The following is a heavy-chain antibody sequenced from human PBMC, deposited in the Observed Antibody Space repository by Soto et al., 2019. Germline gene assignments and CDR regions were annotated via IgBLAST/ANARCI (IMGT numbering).Heavy chain of an antibody. D-gene: IGHD5-18*01. CDR1: GGSISSGDYY. CDR3: ARGRGYSYGLDP. V-gene: IGHV4-30-4*01. J-gene: IGHJ5*02. CDR2: IYYSGST. Sequence: SETLSLTCTVSGGSISSGDYYWSWIRQPPGEGLEWIGYIYYSGSTYYSPSLKSRLTISLDTSKNQFSLSLSSVTAADTAVYYCARGRGYSYGLDPWGQGTLVTVSS.